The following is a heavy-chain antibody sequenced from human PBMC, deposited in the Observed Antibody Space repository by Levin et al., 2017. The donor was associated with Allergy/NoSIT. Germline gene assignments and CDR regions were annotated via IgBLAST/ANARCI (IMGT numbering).Heavy chain of an antibody. D-gene: IGHD2-21*01. J-gene: IGHJ3*01. CDR3: AHSLGRGYWGGDCLDAFDV. CDR1: GFSLSTSSVA. CDR2: IYWDDDK. Sequence: GSGPTLVKPTQTLTLTCTFSGFSLSTSSVAVAWIRQPPGKALEWLAMIYWDDDKRYSPSLKSRLTITKDTSKNQAFLTMTNLDPEDTATYYCAHSLGRGYWGGDCLDAFDVWGQGTLVTVSS. V-gene: IGHV2-5*02.